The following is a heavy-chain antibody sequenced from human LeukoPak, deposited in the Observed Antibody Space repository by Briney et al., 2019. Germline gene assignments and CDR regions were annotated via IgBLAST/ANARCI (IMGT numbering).Heavy chain of an antibody. CDR1: GGSLQRSF. J-gene: IGHJ4*02. CDR3: GRRPAVDGPIYN. CDR2: IYSSGTT. D-gene: IGHD2-21*01. V-gene: IGHV4-59*01. Sequence: SETLSLTCIVSGGSLQRSFWTWVRQPPGKGLQWIVRIYSSGTTDYSPSLKSRLTISIDTSMNQFSLRLASVTAADTAVYYCGRRPAVDGPIYNWGQGILVAVSS.